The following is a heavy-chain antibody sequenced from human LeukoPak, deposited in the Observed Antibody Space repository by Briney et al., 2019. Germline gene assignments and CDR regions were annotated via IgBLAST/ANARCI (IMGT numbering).Heavy chain of an antibody. CDR3: AKVPSPFGVVRYFDY. V-gene: IGHV3-23*01. CDR2: ISGSGGST. CDR1: GFTFSSYA. D-gene: IGHD3-3*01. Sequence: GGSLILSCAASGFTFSSYAMSWVRQAPGKGLEWVSAISGSGGSTYYADSVKGRFTISRDNSKNTLYLQMNSLRAEDTAVYYCAKVPSPFGVVRYFDYWGQGTLVTVSS. J-gene: IGHJ4*02.